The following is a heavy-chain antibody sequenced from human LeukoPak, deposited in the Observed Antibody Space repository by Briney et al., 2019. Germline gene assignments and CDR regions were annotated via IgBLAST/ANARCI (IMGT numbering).Heavy chain of an antibody. CDR3: ARELRKGIAAAGTLDY. V-gene: IGHV3-23*01. D-gene: IGHD6-13*01. Sequence: GGSLRLSCAASGFTFSSYSMNWARQAPGKGLEWVSAISGSGGSTYYADSVKGRFTISRDNSKNTLYLQMNSLRAEDTAVYYCARELRKGIAAAGTLDYWGQGTLVTVSS. CDR2: ISGSGGST. CDR1: GFTFSSYS. J-gene: IGHJ4*02.